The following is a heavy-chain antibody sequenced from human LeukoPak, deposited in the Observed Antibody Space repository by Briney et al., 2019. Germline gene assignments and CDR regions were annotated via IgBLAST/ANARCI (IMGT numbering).Heavy chain of an antibody. CDR2: ISGNGDTT. D-gene: IGHD6-19*01. CDR1: GFTYSSYA. J-gene: IGHJ4*02. CDR3: ARVLTLYGGGWFPFDY. V-gene: IGHV3-23*01. Sequence: GGSLRLSCSASGFTYSSYAMSWVRQAPGKGLEWVSAISGNGDTTYYADSVKGRFAISRDNSRNTLYLQMNSLRAVDTAVYYCARVLTLYGGGWFPFDYWGQGTLVTVSS.